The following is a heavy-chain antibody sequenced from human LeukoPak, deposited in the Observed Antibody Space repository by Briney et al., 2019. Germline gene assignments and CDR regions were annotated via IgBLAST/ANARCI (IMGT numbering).Heavy chain of an antibody. CDR1: GYTFTSYY. V-gene: IGHV1-46*03. Sequence: GASVKVSCKASGYTFTSYYMHWVRQAPGQGLEWMGIINPSGGSTSYAQKLQGRVTMTRDTSTSTVYMELSSLRSEDTAVYYCARDGAYCSSTSCYTVDAFDIWGQGTMVTVSS. J-gene: IGHJ3*02. CDR2: INPSGGST. D-gene: IGHD2-2*02. CDR3: ARDGAYCSSTSCYTVDAFDI.